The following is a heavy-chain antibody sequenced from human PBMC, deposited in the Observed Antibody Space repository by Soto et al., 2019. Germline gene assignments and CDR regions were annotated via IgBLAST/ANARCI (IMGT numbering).Heavy chain of an antibody. V-gene: IGHV3-30*03. Sequence: QMQLVESGGGVVQPGRSLRVSCATSGFAFSYYGIHWVRQAPGKGLEWVADISHDGKDKWYADSVKGRFTISRDNSENTLYLQMNGLRSEDTAVYFCASGEGRNGHDTRFVYWGQGTLVTVSS. D-gene: IGHD3-10*01. CDR2: ISHDGKDK. CDR3: ASGEGRNGHDTRFVY. CDR1: GFAFSYYG. J-gene: IGHJ4*02.